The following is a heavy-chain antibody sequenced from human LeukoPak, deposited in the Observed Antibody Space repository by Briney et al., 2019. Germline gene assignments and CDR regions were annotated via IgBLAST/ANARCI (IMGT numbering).Heavy chain of an antibody. CDR2: INDNDGSP. D-gene: IGHD3-16*01. J-gene: IGHJ4*02. CDR3: PKKLGRSPVGFFDS. V-gene: IGHV3-23*01. CDR1: RCTFTNYA. Sequence: GGSLRLSCVPSRCTFTNYAMSGVRQAPRRGREGVSDINDNDGSPYYQASLKGPFTISRYNSKNTLVLQMNSLRPDATALYYRPKKLGRSPVGFFDSWGQGTLVTVSS.